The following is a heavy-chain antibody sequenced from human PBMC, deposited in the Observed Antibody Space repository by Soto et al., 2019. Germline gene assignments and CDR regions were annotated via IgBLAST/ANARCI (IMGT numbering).Heavy chain of an antibody. Sequence: SETLSLTCTVSGGSISSSSYYWGWIRQPPGKGLEWIGSIYYSGSTYYNPSLKSRVTISVDTSKNQFSLQWSSLKASDTAMYYCARQTGTSYDFWSGYKPFDYWGQGTLVTVSS. CDR1: GGSISSSSYY. CDR2: IYYSGST. D-gene: IGHD3-3*01. CDR3: ARQTGTSYDFWSGYKPFDY. V-gene: IGHV4-39*01. J-gene: IGHJ4*02.